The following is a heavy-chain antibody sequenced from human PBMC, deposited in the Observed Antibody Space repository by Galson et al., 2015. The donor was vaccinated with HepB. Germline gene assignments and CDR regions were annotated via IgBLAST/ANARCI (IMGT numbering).Heavy chain of an antibody. CDR2: VWYDGTKQ. Sequence: SLRLSCAASGFVFSSHCMHWARQAPGKGLEWVAVVWYDGTKQYYSESVEGRFTISRDNSKNMVYLQMNSLRVEDTAVYYCWMIGTDFDYWGQGTLVTVSS. D-gene: IGHD2-21*01. CDR1: GFVFSSHC. J-gene: IGHJ4*02. V-gene: IGHV3-33*01. CDR3: WMIGTDFDY.